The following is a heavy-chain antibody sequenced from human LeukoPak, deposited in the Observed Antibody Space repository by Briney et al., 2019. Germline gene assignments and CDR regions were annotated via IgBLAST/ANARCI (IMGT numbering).Heavy chain of an antibody. CDR3: ARSPTRAIAARVYWYFDL. D-gene: IGHD6-6*01. Sequence: SETLSLTCAVYGGSFSGYYWSWLRQPPGKGLEWIGEINHSGSTNYNTSLKSRITISVDTSKNQFSLKLSSVTVADTVVYYCARSPTRAIAARVYWYFDLWGRGTLVTVSS. J-gene: IGHJ2*01. V-gene: IGHV4-34*01. CDR1: GGSFSGYY. CDR2: INHSGST.